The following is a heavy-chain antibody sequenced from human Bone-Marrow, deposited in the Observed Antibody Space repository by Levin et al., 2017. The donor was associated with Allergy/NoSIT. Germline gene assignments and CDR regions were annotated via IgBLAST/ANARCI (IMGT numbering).Heavy chain of an antibody. D-gene: IGHD3-10*01. Sequence: SETLSLTCTVSGASISSGDYYWSWIRQPPGKGLEWFGYIYHSGNTFYIPSLRSRVFISVDASKNQFSLKLSSVTAADTAVYYCARTHYYDSDNYYFDYWGQGILVAVSS. V-gene: IGHV4-30-4*01. CDR1: GASISSGDYY. CDR2: IYHSGNT. CDR3: ARTHYYDSDNYYFDY. J-gene: IGHJ4*02.